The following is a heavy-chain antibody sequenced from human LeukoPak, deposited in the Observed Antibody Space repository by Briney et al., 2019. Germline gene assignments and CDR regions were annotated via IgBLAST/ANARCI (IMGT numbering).Heavy chain of an antibody. D-gene: IGHD3-10*01. CDR3: ARVPVRRYYGSGSYYHYYYGMDV. J-gene: IGHJ6*04. V-gene: IGHV3-74*01. Sequence: GGSLRLSCAASGFTFSSYWMHWVRQAPGKGLVWVSRINSDGSSTSYADSVKGRFTTSRDNAKNTLYLQMNSLRAEDTAVYYCARVPVRRYYGSGSYYHYYYGMDVWGKGTTVTVSS. CDR1: GFTFSSYW. CDR2: INSDGSST.